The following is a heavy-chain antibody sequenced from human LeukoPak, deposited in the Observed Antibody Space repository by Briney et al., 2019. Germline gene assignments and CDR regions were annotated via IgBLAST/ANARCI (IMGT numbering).Heavy chain of an antibody. CDR2: TNHSGST. D-gene: IGHD6-13*01. CDR1: GGSFSGYY. Sequence: PSEALSLTCAVYGGSFSGYYWSWIRQPPGKGLEWIGETNHSGSTNYNPSLKSRVTISVDTSKNQFSLKLSSVTAADTAVYYCARGDRGSSWFDYWGQGTLVTVSS. V-gene: IGHV4-34*01. J-gene: IGHJ4*02. CDR3: ARGDRGSSWFDY.